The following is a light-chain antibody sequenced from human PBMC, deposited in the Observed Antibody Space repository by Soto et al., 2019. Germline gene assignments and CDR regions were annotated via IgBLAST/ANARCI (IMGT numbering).Light chain of an antibody. CDR1: QTVSDNY. Sequence: EIVLTQSPGTLSLSPGERATLSCRASQTVSDNYLAWYQQKPRQSPRLLIYGSSVRATGIPDRFSGSGSGTDFTLTITRVEPEDFAVYYCQQYGSSPPYTFGQGTKLEIK. V-gene: IGKV3-20*01. J-gene: IGKJ2*01. CDR3: QQYGSSPPYT. CDR2: GSS.